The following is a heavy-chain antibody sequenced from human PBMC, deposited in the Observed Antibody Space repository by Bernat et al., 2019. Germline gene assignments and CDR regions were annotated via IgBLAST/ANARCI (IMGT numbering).Heavy chain of an antibody. D-gene: IGHD7-27*01. J-gene: IGHJ4*02. Sequence: QVQLQESGPGLVKPSQTLSLTCTVSGGSISSGGYYWSWIRQHPGKGLEWIGYIYYSGSTYYNPSLKSRVNISVDTSKNQFSLKLSSVTAADTAVYYCAREANWGYLLDYWGQGTLVTVSS. CDR3: AREANWGYLLDY. V-gene: IGHV4-31*03. CDR1: GGSISSGGYY. CDR2: IYYSGST.